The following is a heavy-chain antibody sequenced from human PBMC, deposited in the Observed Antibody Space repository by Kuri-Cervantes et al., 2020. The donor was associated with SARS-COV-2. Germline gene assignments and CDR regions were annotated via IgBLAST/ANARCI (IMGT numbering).Heavy chain of an antibody. J-gene: IGHJ5*02. CDR2: INHSGST. CDR1: GGSFSGYY. CDR3: ARAGEDDYSNYVDWFDP. V-gene: IGHV4-34*01. D-gene: IGHD4-11*01. Sequence: GSLRLSCAVYGGSFSGYYWSWIRQPPGKGLEWIGEINHSGSTNYNPSLKSRVTISVDTSKNQFSLKLSSVTAADTAVYYCARAGEDDYSNYVDWFDPWGQGTLVTVSS.